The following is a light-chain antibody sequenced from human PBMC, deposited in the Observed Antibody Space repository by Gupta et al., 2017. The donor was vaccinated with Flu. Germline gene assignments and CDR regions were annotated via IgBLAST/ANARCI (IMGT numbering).Light chain of an antibody. V-gene: IGLV2-14*01. J-gene: IGLJ1*01. CDR2: EVN. Sequence: QSALTQPASVSGSPGQSITISCTGTSSDVCGYDYVSWYQQYPGKAPKLMIYEVNYRPSGVSNRFSVSKSGNTASLTISGLQAEDEADYYCTSYTSSITYVFGTGTKVTVL. CDR3: TSYTSSITYV. CDR1: SSDVCGYDY.